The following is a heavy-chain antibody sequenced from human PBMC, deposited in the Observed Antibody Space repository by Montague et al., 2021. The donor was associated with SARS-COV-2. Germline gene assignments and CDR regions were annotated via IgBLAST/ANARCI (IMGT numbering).Heavy chain of an antibody. Sequence: TLSLTCTVSIGPISSGSYYWSWIRQPAGKGLEWIGCIYTSGSTNYNPSLKSRVTISVDTSKNQFSLKLSSVTAADTAVYYCARDGYSSGWNGLHWFDPWGQGTLVTVSS. CDR2: IYTSGST. D-gene: IGHD6-25*01. J-gene: IGHJ5*02. CDR1: IGPISSGSYY. V-gene: IGHV4-61*02. CDR3: ARDGYSSGWNGLHWFDP.